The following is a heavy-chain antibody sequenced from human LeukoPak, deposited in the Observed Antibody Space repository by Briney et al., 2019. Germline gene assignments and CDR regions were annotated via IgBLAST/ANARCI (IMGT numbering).Heavy chain of an antibody. CDR1: GFTFRSYS. D-gene: IGHD6-19*01. CDR2: ISSSSSYI. Sequence: GGSLRLSCAAYGFTFRSYSMNWVRQAPGKGLEWVSSISSSSSYIYYADSVKGRFTISRDNAKNSLYLQMNSLRAQDTAVYYCARGYSSGLHFDYWGQGTLVTVSS. CDR3: ARGYSSGLHFDY. V-gene: IGHV3-21*01. J-gene: IGHJ4*02.